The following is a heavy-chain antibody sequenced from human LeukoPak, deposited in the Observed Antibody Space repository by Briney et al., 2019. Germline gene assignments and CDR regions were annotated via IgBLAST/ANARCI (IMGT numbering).Heavy chain of an antibody. D-gene: IGHD2-2*01. V-gene: IGHV3-7*04. CDR2: INKEGSDQ. J-gene: IGHJ3*01. Sequence: PGGSLRLSCAASGFTFTVYWMSWVRQAPGKGLEWLANINKEGSDQYYVDSVKGRFTISRDSAQNSIYLQVNSLRADDTAVYYCVREVPGIMVAFDLWGQGTMLSVSS. CDR1: GFTFTVYW. CDR3: VREVPGIMVAFDL.